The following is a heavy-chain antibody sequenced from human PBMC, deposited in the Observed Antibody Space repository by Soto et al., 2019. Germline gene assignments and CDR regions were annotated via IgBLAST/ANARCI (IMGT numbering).Heavy chain of an antibody. CDR3: ARHYICRGGDCYYYGMDV. CDR2: IDPSDSYI. Sequence: GESLKISCKGSGYSFTKYWVSWVRQMPGKGLEWMGRIDPSDSYINYSPSFQGHVTISADKSINTAYLQWSSLRASDTAIYYCARHYICRGGDCYYYGMDVWGQGTTVTVSS. D-gene: IGHD3-16*01. CDR1: GYSFTKYW. J-gene: IGHJ6*02. V-gene: IGHV5-10-1*01.